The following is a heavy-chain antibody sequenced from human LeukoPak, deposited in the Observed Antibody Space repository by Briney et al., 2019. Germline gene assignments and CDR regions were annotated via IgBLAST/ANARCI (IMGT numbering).Heavy chain of an antibody. V-gene: IGHV3-21*01. J-gene: IGHJ4*02. CDR2: ISISSSYI. CDR3: ARDSRDGYNFDY. D-gene: IGHD5-24*01. CDR1: GFTFSSYS. Sequence: PGGSLRLSCAASGFTFSSYSMNWVRQAPGKGLEWVSSISISSSYIYYADSVTGRYTISRDNAKNSLYLKMNSLRAEDTAVYYGARDSRDGYNFDYWGQGTLVTASS.